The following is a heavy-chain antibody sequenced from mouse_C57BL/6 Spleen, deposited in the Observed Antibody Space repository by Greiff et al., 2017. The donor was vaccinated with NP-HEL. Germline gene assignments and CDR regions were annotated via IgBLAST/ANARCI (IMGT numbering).Heavy chain of an antibody. CDR1: GYTFTSYW. CDR2: IDPSDSYT. V-gene: IGHV1-50*01. CDR3: ARREGRYFDV. J-gene: IGHJ1*03. Sequence: QVQLQQPGAELVKPGASVKLSCKASGYTFTSYWMQWVKQRPGQGLEWIGEIDPSDSYTNYNQKFKGQATLTVDTSSSTAYMQLSSLTSEDSAVYYCARREGRYFDVWGTGTTVTVSS.